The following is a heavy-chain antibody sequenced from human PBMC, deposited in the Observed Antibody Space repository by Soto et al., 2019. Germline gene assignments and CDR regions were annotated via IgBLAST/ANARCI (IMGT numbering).Heavy chain of an antibody. CDR3: ARGVDTDMVPYYFDY. V-gene: IGHV1-18*04. D-gene: IGHD5-18*01. CDR1: GYSFTTYD. J-gene: IGHJ4*02. Sequence: ASVKVSCKASGYSFTTYDLSWLRQAPGHGLEWMGSFNGYSGNTNYAQKFQGRVTMTSDTSTTTAFMELRSLRSDDTAVYYCARGVDTDMVPYYFDYWGQGTLVTVSS. CDR2: FNGYSGNT.